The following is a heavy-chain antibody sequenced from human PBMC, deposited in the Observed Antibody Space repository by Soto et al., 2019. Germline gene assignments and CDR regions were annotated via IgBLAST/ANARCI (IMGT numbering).Heavy chain of an antibody. J-gene: IGHJ6*02. CDR1: GGSFSGYY. CDR3: ARGNYYDSSGYYYYYYGMDV. Sequence: SETLSLTCAVYGGSFSGYYWSWIRQPPGKGLEWIGEINHSGSTNYNPSLKSRVTISVDTSKNQFSLKLSSVTAADTAVYYCARGNYYDSSGYYYYYYGMDVWGQGTTVTVS. D-gene: IGHD3-22*01. CDR2: INHSGST. V-gene: IGHV4-34*01.